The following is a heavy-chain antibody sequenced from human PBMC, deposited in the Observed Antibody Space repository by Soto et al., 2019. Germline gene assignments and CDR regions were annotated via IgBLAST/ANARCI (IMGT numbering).Heavy chain of an antibody. V-gene: IGHV4-31*03. CDR1: GGSISSGGYY. J-gene: IGHJ6*02. Sequence: QVQLQESGPGLVKPSQTLSLTCTVSGGSISSGGYYWYWIRQHPGKGLEWIGYIYYSGTTYYNPSLKSRVTISVDTSKNQFSLKLSSVTAADTAVYYCAASCVACGGFNYHGMDVWGQGTTVTVSS. D-gene: IGHD2-21*01. CDR2: IYYSGTT. CDR3: AASCVACGGFNYHGMDV.